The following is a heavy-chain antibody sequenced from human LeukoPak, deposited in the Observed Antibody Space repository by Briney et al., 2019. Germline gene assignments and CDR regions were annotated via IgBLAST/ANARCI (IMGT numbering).Heavy chain of an antibody. Sequence: SETLSLTCAFSRGSISSSNWWIWVRQPPGKELESIEEFYHSRSTNYNPSLKSRVTISVDKSKNQSTLKLSSVTATDTAVYYCARDLRVGGYYDSSGSSPSGSYRYYYGMDVWGQGTTVTVSS. D-gene: IGHD3-22*01. V-gene: IGHV4-4*02. CDR3: ARDLRVGGYYDSSGSSPSGSYRYYYGMDV. CDR1: RGSISSSNW. CDR2: FYHSRST. J-gene: IGHJ6*02.